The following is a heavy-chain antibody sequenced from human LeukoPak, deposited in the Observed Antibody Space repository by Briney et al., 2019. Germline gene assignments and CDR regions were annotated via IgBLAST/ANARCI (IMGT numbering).Heavy chain of an antibody. V-gene: IGHV3-23*01. CDR3: AKEGYDFWSGPTGFDP. CDR1: GFTFSSYA. Sequence: GGSLRLSCAASGFTFSSYAMSWVRQAPGKGLEWVSAISGSGGSTYYADSVKGRFTISRDNYKNTLYLQMNSLRAEDTAVYYCAKEGYDFWSGPTGFDPWGQGTLVTVSS. D-gene: IGHD3-3*01. J-gene: IGHJ5*02. CDR2: ISGSGGST.